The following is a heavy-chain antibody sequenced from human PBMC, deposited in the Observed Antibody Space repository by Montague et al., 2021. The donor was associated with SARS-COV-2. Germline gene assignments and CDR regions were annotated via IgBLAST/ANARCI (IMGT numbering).Heavy chain of an antibody. J-gene: IGHJ6*02. CDR1: GFSLSTSGMC. V-gene: IGHV2-70*01. CDR2: IDWDDDK. Sequence: PALVKPTQTLTLTCTFSGFSLSTSGMCVSWIRQPPGKALEWLALIDWDDDKHYSTSLRARLTISKDTSKNQVVLTMTNMDPVDTATSYCARTPIAEAGIGHHCTYAMDVWGQGTTVTVSS. D-gene: IGHD6-13*01. CDR3: ARTPIAEAGIGHHCTYAMDV.